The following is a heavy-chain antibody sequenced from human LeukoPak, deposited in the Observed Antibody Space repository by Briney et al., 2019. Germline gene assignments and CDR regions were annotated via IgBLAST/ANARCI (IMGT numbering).Heavy chain of an antibody. D-gene: IGHD6-6*01. Sequence: SETLSLTCTVSGGSISSSDYYWGWIRQPPGKGLEWIGSIDYSGSTYFNPSLKSRVTISVDTSKNQFSLKLSSVTAADTDVYYCLKLLDYWGQGTLVTVSS. CDR3: LKLLDY. CDR2: IDYSGST. CDR1: GGSISSSDYY. V-gene: IGHV4-39*01. J-gene: IGHJ4*02.